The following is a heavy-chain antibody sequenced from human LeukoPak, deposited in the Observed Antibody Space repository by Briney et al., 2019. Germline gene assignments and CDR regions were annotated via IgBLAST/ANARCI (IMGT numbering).Heavy chain of an antibody. D-gene: IGHD4-23*01. CDR1: GFTFSAYN. Sequence: ESGGSLRLSCAASGFTFSAYNMNWVRQAPGKGLEWVSYISDSTDTIYYADSVKGRFTISRDNAKNSMYLQMNSLRAEDTAVYYCARGFRHDYGGRYFDYWGQGTLVTVSS. J-gene: IGHJ4*02. CDR3: ARGFRHDYGGRYFDY. CDR2: ISDSTDTI. V-gene: IGHV3-48*01.